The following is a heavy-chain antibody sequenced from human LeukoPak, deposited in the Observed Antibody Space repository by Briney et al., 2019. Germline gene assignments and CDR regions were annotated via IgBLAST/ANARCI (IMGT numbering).Heavy chain of an antibody. D-gene: IGHD6-19*01. CDR3: AKDGGTGYSSGWYFDY. J-gene: IGHJ4*02. CDR2: ISGSGGST. Sequence: PGGSLRLSCAASGFTFSSYAMSWVRQAPGKGLEWVSAISGSGGSTYYADSVKGRFTISRDNSKNTLYLQMNSLRAEDSAVYYCAKDGGTGYSSGWYFDYWGQGTLVTVSS. V-gene: IGHV3-23*01. CDR1: GFTFSSYA.